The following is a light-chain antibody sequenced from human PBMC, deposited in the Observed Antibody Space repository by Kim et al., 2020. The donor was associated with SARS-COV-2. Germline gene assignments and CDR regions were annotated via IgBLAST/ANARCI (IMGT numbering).Light chain of an antibody. CDR3: SSYTTSTALV. V-gene: IGLV2-14*03. CDR1: SSDVGSYNH. Sequence: QSALTQPASVSGSPGQSITISCTGTSSDVGSYNHVSWYQQHPGKAPKLMIFDVSDRPSGVSTRFSDSKSGNTASLTISGLQAEDEADYYCSSYTTSTALVFGGGTQLTVL. CDR2: DVS. J-gene: IGLJ3*02.